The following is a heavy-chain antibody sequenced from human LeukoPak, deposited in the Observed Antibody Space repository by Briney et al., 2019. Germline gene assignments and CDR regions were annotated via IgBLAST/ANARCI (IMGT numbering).Heavy chain of an antibody. Sequence: PGGSLRLSCAASGLNFRKSWMTWVRQAAGRRLEWVANIKDDGSEKFYVDSVKGRFTISRDDAKSSLYLQMNSLRAEDTAVYYCTNWGDTWGLDFWGQGVLVSVSS. J-gene: IGHJ4*02. CDR3: TNWGDTWGLDF. CDR2: IKDDGSEK. D-gene: IGHD7-27*01. CDR1: GLNFRKSW. V-gene: IGHV3-7*01.